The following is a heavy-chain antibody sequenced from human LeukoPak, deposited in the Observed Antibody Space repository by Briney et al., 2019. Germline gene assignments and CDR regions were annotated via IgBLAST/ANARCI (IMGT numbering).Heavy chain of an antibody. D-gene: IGHD1-1*01. J-gene: IGHJ6*03. CDR1: GGTFSSYT. CDR3: VRQLSHYSYYYYMDV. Sequence: SVKVSCKASGGTFSSYTISWVRQAPGQGLEWMGRIIPILGIANYAQKFQGRVTITADRSTSTAYMELSSLRSEDTAVYYCVRQLSHYSYYYYMDVWGKGTTVTVSS. V-gene: IGHV1-69*02. CDR2: IIPILGIA.